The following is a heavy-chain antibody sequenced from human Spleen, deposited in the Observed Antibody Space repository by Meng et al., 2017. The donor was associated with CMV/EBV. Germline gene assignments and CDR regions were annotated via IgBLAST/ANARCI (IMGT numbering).Heavy chain of an antibody. V-gene: IGHV1-46*01. J-gene: IGHJ5*02. CDR2: INPSGGST. CDR3: ARDKGSFRQLADGFDP. D-gene: IGHD6-6*01. Sequence: ASVKVSCKASGGTFSSYAISWVRQAPGQGLEWMGIINPSGGSTTYAQKFQGRVIMTRDTSTSTVYMELSSLRSEDTAMYYCARDKGSFRQLADGFDPWGQGTLVTVSS. CDR1: GGTFSSYA.